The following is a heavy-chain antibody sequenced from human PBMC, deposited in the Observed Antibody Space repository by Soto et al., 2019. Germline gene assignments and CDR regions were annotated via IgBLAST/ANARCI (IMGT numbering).Heavy chain of an antibody. J-gene: IGHJ6*02. Sequence: VQLVQSGAEVKKPGESLKISCKGSGYSFTTYWIGWVRQMPGKGLERMGIIYPGDSDTRYSPSVQVQVTISADKSISTAYLEWSSLKAADTAMFSCARCRTPYHYCGELAVGGQGTTVTVS. V-gene: IGHV5-51*03. CDR2: IYPGDSDT. D-gene: IGHD3-22*01. CDR3: ARCRTPYHYCGELAV. CDR1: GYSFTTYW.